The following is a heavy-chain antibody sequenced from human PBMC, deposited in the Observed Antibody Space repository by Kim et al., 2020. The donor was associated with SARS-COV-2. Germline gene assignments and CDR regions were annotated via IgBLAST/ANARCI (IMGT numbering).Heavy chain of an antibody. CDR2: ISSTGTTI. Sequence: GGSLRLSCAASGFTLSDYYMNWIRQAPGKGLEWISYISSTGTTIYYADSMKGRFTISRDNTKNSLYLQMSSLRAEDTAVYYCARNDYWGQVTLVTVSS. CDR1: GFTLSDYY. J-gene: IGHJ4*02. CDR3: ARNDY. V-gene: IGHV3-11*01.